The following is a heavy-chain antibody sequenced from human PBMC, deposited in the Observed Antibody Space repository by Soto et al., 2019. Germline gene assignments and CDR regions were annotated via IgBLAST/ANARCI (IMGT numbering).Heavy chain of an antibody. D-gene: IGHD2-21*02. J-gene: IGHJ5*02. V-gene: IGHV1-2*02. Sequence: QVQLVQSGAEVKKPGASVKVSCKASGYTFTGYYMHWVRQAPGQGLEWMGWINPNSGGTNYAQKFQGRVTMTRDTSISTGYMELSRLRSDDTAVYYCAPEKSYCGGDCYSRRHPTYWFDPWGQGTLVTVSS. CDR3: APEKSYCGGDCYSRRHPTYWFDP. CDR2: INPNSGGT. CDR1: GYTFTGYY.